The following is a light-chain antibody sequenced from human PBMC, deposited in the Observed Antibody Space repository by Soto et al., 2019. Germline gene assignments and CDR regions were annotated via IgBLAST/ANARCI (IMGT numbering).Light chain of an antibody. CDR2: VAS. CDR1: QSVSSNY. Sequence: EIVLMQSPGPLSLSAGERATLSCRASQSVSSNYIAWYQQNPGQAPRLLIYVASTRATGIPDRFSGSGSGTDFTLTISRLEPEDFAVYFCQQYGRSPPFAFGQGTKVESK. J-gene: IGKJ2*01. V-gene: IGKV3-20*01. CDR3: QQYGRSPPFA.